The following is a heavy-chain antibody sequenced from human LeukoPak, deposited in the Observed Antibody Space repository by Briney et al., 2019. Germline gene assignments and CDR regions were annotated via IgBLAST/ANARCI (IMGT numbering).Heavy chain of an antibody. CDR3: ARDIASIAAAGTVWFDP. D-gene: IGHD6-13*01. Sequence: SETLSLTCTVSGGSISSYYWSWIRQPAGKGLEWIGRIYTSGSTNYNPSLKSRVTMSVDTSKNQFSLKLSSVTAADTAVYYCARDIASIAAAGTVWFDPWGQGTLVTVSP. J-gene: IGHJ5*02. CDR2: IYTSGST. V-gene: IGHV4-4*07. CDR1: GGSISSYY.